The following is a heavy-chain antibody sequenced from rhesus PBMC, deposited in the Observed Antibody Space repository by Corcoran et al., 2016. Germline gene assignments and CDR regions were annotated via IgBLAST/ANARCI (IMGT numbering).Heavy chain of an antibody. D-gene: IGHD1-44*02. J-gene: IGHJ4*01. V-gene: IGHV4-165*01. CDR2: IGGSSGNT. CDR1: GGSIRGSW. CDR3: ATTIVGADYFDY. Sequence: QVQLQESGPGLVKPSETLSLTCAVSGGSIRGSWWVWVRPPPGKGPEWIGYIGGSSGNTYYNPSLKSRVTISTDTSKNQFSLKLSSVTAADTAVYYCATTIVGADYFDYWGQGVLVTVSS.